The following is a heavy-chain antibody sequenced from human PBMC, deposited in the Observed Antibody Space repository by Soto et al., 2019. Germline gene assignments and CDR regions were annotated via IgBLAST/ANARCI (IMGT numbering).Heavy chain of an antibody. CDR1: GGTFSSYT. J-gene: IGHJ4*02. V-gene: IGHV1-69*02. Sequence: QVQLVQSGAEVKKPGSSVKVSCKASGGTFSSYTISWVRQAPGQGLEWMGRIIPILGIANYAQKFQGRVTIXAXKXXGTAYMELSSLRSEDTAVYYCAMEYCSSTSCYRDYWGQGTLVTVSS. D-gene: IGHD2-2*02. CDR3: AMEYCSSTSCYRDY. CDR2: IIPILGIA.